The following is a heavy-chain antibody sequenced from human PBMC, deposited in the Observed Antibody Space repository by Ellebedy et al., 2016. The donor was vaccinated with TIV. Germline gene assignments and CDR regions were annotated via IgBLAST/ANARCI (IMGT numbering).Heavy chain of an antibody. V-gene: IGHV3-23*01. J-gene: IGHJ4*02. D-gene: IGHD5-12*01. Sequence: GESLKISCAASGFALSSSAVSWVRQVPGKGLEWVSAISGSGGRRFYADSVKGRFTISRDNSKNTLYLQMNSLRAEDTAVYYCAKQGYEDYWGQGTLVTVSS. CDR1: GFALSSSA. CDR2: ISGSGGRR. CDR3: AKQGYEDY.